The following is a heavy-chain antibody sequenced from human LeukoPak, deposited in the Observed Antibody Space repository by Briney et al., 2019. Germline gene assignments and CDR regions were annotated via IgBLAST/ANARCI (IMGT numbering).Heavy chain of an antibody. V-gene: IGHV3-11*04. D-gene: IGHD6-19*01. J-gene: IGHJ4*02. CDR3: ARESPPWLVTGGVDY. CDR1: GFTFSDYY. CDR2: MSSSGSTI. Sequence: GGSLRLSCAASGFTFSDYYMSWIRQAPGKGLEWVSYMSSSGSTIYYADSVKGRFTISRDNAKNPLYLQMNSLRVEDTAVYYCARESPPWLVTGGVDYWGQGTLVTVSS.